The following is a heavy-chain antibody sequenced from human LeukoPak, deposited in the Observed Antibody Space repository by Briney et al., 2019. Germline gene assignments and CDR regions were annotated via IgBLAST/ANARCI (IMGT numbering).Heavy chain of an antibody. CDR1: GFPFGIAW. Sequence: GGSLRLSCAVFGPGFPFGIAWMSWVRQAPGKGLEWVAVISYDGSNKYYADSVKGRFTISRDNSKNTLYLQMNSLRAEDTAVYYCAKDPEYYYDSSGYLFDPWGQGTLVTVSS. CDR3: AKDPEYYYDSSGYLFDP. V-gene: IGHV3-30*18. D-gene: IGHD3-22*01. CDR2: ISYDGSNK. J-gene: IGHJ5*02.